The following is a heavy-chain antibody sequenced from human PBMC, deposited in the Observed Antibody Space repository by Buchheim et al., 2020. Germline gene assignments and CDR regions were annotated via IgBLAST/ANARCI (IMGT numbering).Heavy chain of an antibody. CDR2: IWHSGST. V-gene: IGHV4-4*02. Sequence: QVQLQESGPGLVKPSGTLSVTCAVSGGSISSSNWWSWVRQPPGKGLEWIGEIWHSGSTIYNPSLQSRVTMSVDNSKNKFSLRLTSVTAADAAVYYCARDGYGDSRTPAYWGQGTL. J-gene: IGHJ4*02. CDR1: GGSISSSNW. CDR3: ARDGYGDSRTPAY. D-gene: IGHD4-17*01.